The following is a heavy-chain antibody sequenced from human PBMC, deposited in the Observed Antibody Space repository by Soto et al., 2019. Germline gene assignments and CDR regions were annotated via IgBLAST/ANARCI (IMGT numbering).Heavy chain of an antibody. V-gene: IGHV3-33*01. CDR2: IWYDGSNK. CDR3: ARGPHCSSTSCYPNYGMDV. J-gene: IGHJ6*02. CDR1: GFTFSSYG. Sequence: GSLRLSCAASGFTFSSYGIHWVRQAPGKGLEWVAVIWYDGSNKYYADSVKGRFTISRDNSKNTLYLQMNSLRAEDTAVYYCARGPHCSSTSCYPNYGMDVWGQGTTVTVSS. D-gene: IGHD2-2*01.